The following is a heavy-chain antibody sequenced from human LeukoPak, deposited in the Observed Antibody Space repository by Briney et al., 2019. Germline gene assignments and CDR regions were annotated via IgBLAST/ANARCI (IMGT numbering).Heavy chain of an antibody. CDR1: GFTFSSYA. CDR2: ISGSGGST. V-gene: IGHV3-23*01. J-gene: IGHJ6*02. D-gene: IGHD4-17*01. Sequence: PGGSLRLSCSASGFTFSSYAMSWVRQAPGKGLEWVSAISGSGGSTYYADSVKGRFTISRDNPKNTLYLQMNSLRAEDTAVYYCARDIYPDDYGDLNYGMDVWGQGTTVTVSS. CDR3: ARDIYPDDYGDLNYGMDV.